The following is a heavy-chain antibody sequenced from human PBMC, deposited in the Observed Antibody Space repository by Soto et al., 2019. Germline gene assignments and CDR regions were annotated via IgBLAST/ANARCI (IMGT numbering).Heavy chain of an antibody. V-gene: IGHV3-21*01. CDR1: GFTLSSYG. CDR2: ITGSSAYI. Sequence: PGGSLRLSCAASGFTLSSYGMNWVRQAPGKGLEWVSSITGSSAYIHYADSVRGRFTISRDNAKNSLYLQMNSLRAEDTAVYYCARESEDLTSNFDYWGQGTLVTVSS. CDR3: ARESEDLTSNFDY. J-gene: IGHJ4*02.